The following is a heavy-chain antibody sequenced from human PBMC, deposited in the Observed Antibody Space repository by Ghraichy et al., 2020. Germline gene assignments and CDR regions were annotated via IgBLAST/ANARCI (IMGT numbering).Heavy chain of an antibody. CDR3: ARLVVDSAIDAFDI. Sequence: GESLNISCKGSGYSFTNYWIAWVRQMPGKGLEWMGIIYPADSDTKYSPSFQGQVTISADKSISTAYLQWSSLKASDIAMYYCARLVVDSAIDAFDIWGQGTMVTVSS. D-gene: IGHD5-18*01. CDR1: GYSFTNYW. CDR2: IYPADSDT. V-gene: IGHV5-51*01. J-gene: IGHJ3*02.